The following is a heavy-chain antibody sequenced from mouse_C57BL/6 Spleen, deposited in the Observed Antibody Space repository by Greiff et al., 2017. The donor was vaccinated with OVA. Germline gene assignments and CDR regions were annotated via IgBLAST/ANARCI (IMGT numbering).Heavy chain of an antibody. J-gene: IGHJ1*03. CDR1: GYTFTSYW. Sequence: QVQLQQPGAELVKPGASVKLSCKASGYTFTSYWMHWVKQRPGQGLEWIGMIHPNSDNNNYNEKFKSKATLTVDKSSSTAYMQRSSLTSEDAAVYYCARDGVWGTGTTVTVSS. V-gene: IGHV1-64*01. D-gene: IGHD1-2*01. CDR2: IHPNSDNN. CDR3: ARDGV.